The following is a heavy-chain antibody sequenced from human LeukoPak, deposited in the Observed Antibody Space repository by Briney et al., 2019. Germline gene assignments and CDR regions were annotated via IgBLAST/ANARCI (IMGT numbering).Heavy chain of an antibody. CDR1: GGTFSSYA. CDR3: ARDYYYDSSTRD. V-gene: IGHV1-69*04. CDR2: IIPILGIA. J-gene: IGHJ4*02. D-gene: IGHD3-22*01. Sequence: SVKVSCKASGGTFSSYAISWVRQAPGQGLEWMGRIIPILGIANYAQKFQGRITITADKSTSTAYMELSSLRSEDTAVYYCARDYYYDSSTRDWGQGTLVTVSS.